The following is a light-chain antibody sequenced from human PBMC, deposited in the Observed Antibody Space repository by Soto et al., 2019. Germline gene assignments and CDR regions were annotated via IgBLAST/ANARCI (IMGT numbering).Light chain of an antibody. CDR3: QQYNSYSGT. J-gene: IGKJ1*01. V-gene: IGKV1-5*01. Sequence: DIQMTQSASTLSGSVGDRFTMACRASQTISSWLAWYQQKPGKAPKLLIYDASSLESGVPSRFSGSGSGTEFTLTISSLQPDDFATYYCQQYNSYSGTFGQGTKVDI. CDR2: DAS. CDR1: QTISSW.